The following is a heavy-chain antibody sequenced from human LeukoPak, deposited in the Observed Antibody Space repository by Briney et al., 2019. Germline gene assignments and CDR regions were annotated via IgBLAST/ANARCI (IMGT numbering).Heavy chain of an antibody. J-gene: IGHJ4*02. CDR1: GGSISSYY. Sequence: NPAETLSLTCTVSGGSISSYYWSWIRQPPGKGLEWIGYIYYSGSTNYNPSLKSRVTISVDTSKNQFSLKLSSVTAADTTVYYCARGDSSGYSLYFDYWGQGTLVTVSS. D-gene: IGHD3-22*01. CDR2: IYYSGST. CDR3: ARGDSSGYSLYFDY. V-gene: IGHV4-59*01.